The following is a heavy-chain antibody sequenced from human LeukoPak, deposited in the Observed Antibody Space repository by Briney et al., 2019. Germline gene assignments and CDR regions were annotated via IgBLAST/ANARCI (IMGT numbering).Heavy chain of an antibody. J-gene: IGHJ4*02. V-gene: IGHV4-34*01. CDR1: GGSFSGYY. CDR3: ASSRWVGATLVDY. Sequence: SETLSLTCAVYGGSFSGYYWSWIRQPPGKGLEWIGEINHSGSTNYNPSLKSRVTISVDTSKNQFSLKLSSVIAADTAVYYCASSRWVGATLVDYWGQGTLVTVSS. D-gene: IGHD1-26*01. CDR2: INHSGST.